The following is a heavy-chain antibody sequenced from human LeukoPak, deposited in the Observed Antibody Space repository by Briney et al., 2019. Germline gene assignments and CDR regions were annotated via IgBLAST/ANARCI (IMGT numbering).Heavy chain of an antibody. CDR2: FDPEDGET. CDR3: ATVRRWLQYFQH. D-gene: IGHD5-24*01. V-gene: IGHV1-24*01. CDR1: GYTLTELS. J-gene: IGHJ1*01. Sequence: ASVKVSCKVSGYTLTELSMHWVRQAPRKGLEWMGGFDPEDGETIYAQKFQGRVTMTEDTSTDTAYMELSSLRSEDTAVYYCATVRRWLQYFQHWGQGTLVTVSS.